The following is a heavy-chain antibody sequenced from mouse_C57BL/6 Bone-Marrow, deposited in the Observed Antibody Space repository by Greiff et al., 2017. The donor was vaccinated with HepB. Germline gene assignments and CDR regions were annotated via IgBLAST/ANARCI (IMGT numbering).Heavy chain of an antibody. CDR3: ARTDYGSSYGY. Sequence: VQLQQSGAELAKPGASVKLSCKASGYTFTSYWMHWVKQRPGQGLEWIGYINPSSGYTKYNQKFKDKATLNADKSSSTAYMQLSSLTYEDSAVYYCARTDYGSSYGYWGQGTTLTVSS. V-gene: IGHV1-7*01. CDR2: INPSSGYT. D-gene: IGHD1-1*01. CDR1: GYTFTSYW. J-gene: IGHJ2*01.